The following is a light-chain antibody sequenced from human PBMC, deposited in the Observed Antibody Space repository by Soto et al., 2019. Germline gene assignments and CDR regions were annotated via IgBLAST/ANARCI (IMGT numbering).Light chain of an antibody. V-gene: IGKV3-20*01. CDR1: QSVSSSY. CDR3: QQYGSSRWT. Sequence: EIVLTQSPGTLSLSPGERATISCRASQSVSSSYLAWYQQNRGQAPRLLIHGASSRATGIPDRFSGSGSGTDFTLTISRLEPEDFAVYYCQQYGSSRWTFGQGTKVDIK. J-gene: IGKJ1*01. CDR2: GAS.